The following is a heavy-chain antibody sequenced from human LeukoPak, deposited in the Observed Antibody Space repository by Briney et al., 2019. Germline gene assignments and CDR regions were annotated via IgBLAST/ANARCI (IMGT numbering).Heavy chain of an antibody. CDR3: ARDHGVYLYDDSGYYYFDS. Sequence: ASVKVSCKASGYTFTGYYMHWVRQAPGQGLEWMGWINPNSGGTNYAQKFQGRVTMTRDTSISTAYMELSRLRSDDTAVYYCARDHGVYLYDDSGYYYFDSWGQGTLVTVSS. CDR2: INPNSGGT. J-gene: IGHJ4*02. V-gene: IGHV1-2*02. CDR1: GYTFTGYY. D-gene: IGHD3-22*01.